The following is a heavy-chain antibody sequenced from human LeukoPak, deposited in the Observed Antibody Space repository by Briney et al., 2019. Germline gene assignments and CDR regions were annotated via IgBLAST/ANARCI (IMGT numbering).Heavy chain of an antibody. V-gene: IGHV3-30-3*01. CDR1: GFTFSSYA. D-gene: IGHD6-19*01. CDR2: ISYDGSNK. Sequence: PGGSLRLSCAASGFTFSSYAMHWVRQAPGKGLEWVAVISYDGSNKYYADSVKGRFTISRDNSKNTLYLQMNSLRAEDTAVYYCRTAGTVLSYYYYYGMDAWGQGTTVTVSS. J-gene: IGHJ6*02. CDR3: RTAGTVLSYYYYYGMDA.